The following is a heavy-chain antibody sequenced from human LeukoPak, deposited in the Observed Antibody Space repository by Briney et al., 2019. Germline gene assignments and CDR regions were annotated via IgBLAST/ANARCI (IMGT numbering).Heavy chain of an antibody. CDR2: ISHTEST. Sequence: PSETLSLICAVYGGSFSGYYWSWIRQPPGKRLEWIGEISHTESTTYNPSLKSRVTISVDKSKNQFSLKLKSLTAADTAIYYCARGESRGSYYNPFDSWGQGTLVTVSS. V-gene: IGHV4-34*01. CDR1: GGSFSGYY. D-gene: IGHD3-16*01. CDR3: ARGESRGSYYNPFDS. J-gene: IGHJ4*02.